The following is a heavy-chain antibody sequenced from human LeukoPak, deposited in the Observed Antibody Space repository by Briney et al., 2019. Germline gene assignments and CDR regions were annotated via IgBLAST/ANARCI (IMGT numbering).Heavy chain of an antibody. J-gene: IGHJ4*02. CDR3: ARTKHGDYLFADY. CDR1: GGSISSNY. CDR2: AYYSGST. D-gene: IGHD4-17*01. V-gene: IGHV4-59*01. Sequence: ASETLSLTCTVSGGSISSNYWSWIRQPPGKGLEWIGYAYYSGSTNYNPSLKSRVTISVAKNQVSLKLSSVTAADTAVYYCARTKHGDYLFADYWGQGTLVTVSP.